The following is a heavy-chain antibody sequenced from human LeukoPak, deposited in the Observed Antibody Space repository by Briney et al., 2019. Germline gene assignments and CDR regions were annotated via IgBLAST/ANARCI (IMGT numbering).Heavy chain of an antibody. Sequence: SRTLSLTCTVSGGSISSGGYYWSWIRQPPGKGLEWIGYIYHSGSTYYNPSPKSRVTISVDRSKNQFSLKLSSVTAADTAVYYCARDVSRVATLDYWGQGTLVTVSS. J-gene: IGHJ4*02. V-gene: IGHV4-30-2*01. CDR3: ARDVSRVATLDY. D-gene: IGHD2-15*01. CDR1: GGSISSGGYY. CDR2: IYHSGST.